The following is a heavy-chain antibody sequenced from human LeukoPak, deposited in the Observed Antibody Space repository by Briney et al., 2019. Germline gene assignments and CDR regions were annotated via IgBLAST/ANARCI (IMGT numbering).Heavy chain of an antibody. D-gene: IGHD6-19*01. J-gene: IGHJ4*02. Sequence: GGSLRLSCAASGFTFSKYWMLWVRQAPGKGLESVSRINTDGTVTTYADSVKGRFTVSRDNADNTMFLQMNSVRDEDTAVYYCATKQWLVSPPDSWGQGTLLTVSS. CDR3: ATKQWLVSPPDS. V-gene: IGHV3-74*01. CDR1: GFTFSKYW. CDR2: INTDGTVT.